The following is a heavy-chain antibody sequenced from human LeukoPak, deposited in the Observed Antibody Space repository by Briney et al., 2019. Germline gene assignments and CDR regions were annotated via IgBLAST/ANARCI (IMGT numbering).Heavy chain of an antibody. D-gene: IGHD3-3*01. V-gene: IGHV3-49*04. CDR3: WSSGYYFDY. J-gene: IGHJ4*02. CDR2: IRSKAYGRTT. CDR1: GFTFGDYA. Sequence: GGSLRLSCTASGFTFGDYAMSWVRQAPGKGLEWVGFIRSKAYGRTTEYAASVKGRFTISRDDSKSIAYLQMNSLKTAATAVYYCWSSGYYFDYWGQGTLVTVSS.